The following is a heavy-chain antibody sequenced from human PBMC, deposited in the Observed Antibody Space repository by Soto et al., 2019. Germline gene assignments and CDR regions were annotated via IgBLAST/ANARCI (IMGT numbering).Heavy chain of an antibody. V-gene: IGHV1-18*01. Sequence: ASVKGARKAAGDNSTSYGSSWGRQAPGQGLEWMGWISAYNGNTNYAQNLQGRVTMARDTSTSTAYMELRRLRSDDTAVYFCARHPTYDSSGYSNRADYRRPRTL. D-gene: IGHD3-22*01. CDR3: ARHPTYDSSGYSNRADY. J-gene: IGHJ4*02. CDR2: ISAYNGNT. CDR1: GDNSTSYG.